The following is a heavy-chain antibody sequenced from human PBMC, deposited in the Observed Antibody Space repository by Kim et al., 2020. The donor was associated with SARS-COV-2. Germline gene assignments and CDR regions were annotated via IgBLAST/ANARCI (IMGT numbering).Heavy chain of an antibody. Sequence: SETLSLTCTVSGGSISSGDYYWSWIRQPPGKGLEWIGYIYYSGSTYYNPSLKSRVTISVDTSKNQFSLKLSSVTAADTAVYYCARGEYSYGHPDYWGQGTLVTVSS. CDR1: GGSISSGDYY. V-gene: IGHV4-30-4*01. CDR3: ARGEYSYGHPDY. CDR2: IYYSGST. D-gene: IGHD5-18*01. J-gene: IGHJ4*02.